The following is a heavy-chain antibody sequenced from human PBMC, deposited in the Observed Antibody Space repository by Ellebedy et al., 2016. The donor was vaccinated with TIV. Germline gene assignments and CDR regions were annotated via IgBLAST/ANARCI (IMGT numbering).Heavy chain of an antibody. CDR2: INPSGVST. CDR3: ASPRTHGRGRVYYYGMDV. D-gene: IGHD3-16*01. Sequence: AASVKVSCKASGYTFTSYYMHWVRQAPGQGLEWMGIINPSGVSTSYAQKFQGRVTMTRDTSTSTVYMELSSLRSEDTAVYYCASPRTHGRGRVYYYGMDVWGQGTTVTVSS. J-gene: IGHJ6*02. V-gene: IGHV1-46*01. CDR1: GYTFTSYY.